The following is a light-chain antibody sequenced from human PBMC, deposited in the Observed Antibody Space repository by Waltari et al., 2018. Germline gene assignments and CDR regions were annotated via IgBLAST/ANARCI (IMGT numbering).Light chain of an antibody. J-gene: IGKJ1*01. V-gene: IGKV1-39*01. CDR1: QTISRS. CDR3: QESYSFTRT. CDR2: AAS. Sequence: DIQMTQSPSSLSASVGDRVTITCRASQTISRSLNWYQQKPGKAPNLLIYAASSLQSGVPSRFRGSGSGRDFTLIITSLQPEDFATYYCQESYSFTRTFGEGTKVEIK.